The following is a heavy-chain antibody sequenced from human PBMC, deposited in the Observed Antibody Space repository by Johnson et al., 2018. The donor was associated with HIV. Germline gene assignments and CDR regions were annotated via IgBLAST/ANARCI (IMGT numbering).Heavy chain of an antibody. CDR3: AKVAVATAAGGVALDI. J-gene: IGHJ3*02. Sequence: QMLLVESGGGVVQPGRSLRLSCAASGFTFSNYGMHWVRQAPGKGLEWVAVIWFDGNNKHYSDSVKGRFTISRDNSNNILYLQMNSLRVEDTAVYYCAKVAVATAAGGVALDIWGPGTMVTVS. D-gene: IGHD6-13*01. V-gene: IGHV3-33*06. CDR1: GFTFSNYG. CDR2: IWFDGNNK.